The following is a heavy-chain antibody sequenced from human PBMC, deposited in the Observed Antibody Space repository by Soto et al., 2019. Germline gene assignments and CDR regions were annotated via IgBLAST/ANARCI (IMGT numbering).Heavy chain of an antibody. CDR1: GFTFSNYA. CDR3: AGDPPATRHGMDV. J-gene: IGHJ6*02. V-gene: IGHV3-23*01. Sequence: PGGSLRLSCAASGFTFSNYAMSWVRHAPGKGLEWVSAISGSGGSTYYADSVKGRFTISRDNSKNTLYLQMNSLRAEDTAVYYCAGDPPATRHGMDVWGQGTTVTVSS. CDR2: ISGSGGST.